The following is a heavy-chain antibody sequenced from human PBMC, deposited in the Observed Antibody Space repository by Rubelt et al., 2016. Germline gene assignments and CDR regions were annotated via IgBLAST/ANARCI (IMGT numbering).Heavy chain of an antibody. J-gene: IGHJ4*02. CDR1: GFSLSTSGMC. CDR3: AHSLPYYYDSSGYYDGHFDY. V-gene: IGHV2-70*15. D-gene: IGHD3-22*01. CDR2: IDWDDDK. Sequence: QVTLRESGPALVKPTQTLTLTCTFSGFSLSTSGMCVSWIRQPPGKALEWLARIDWDDDKYYSTSLKTRLTISKDTSKNQVVLTMTNMDPVDTATYYCAHSLPYYYDSSGYYDGHFDYWGQGTLVTVSS.